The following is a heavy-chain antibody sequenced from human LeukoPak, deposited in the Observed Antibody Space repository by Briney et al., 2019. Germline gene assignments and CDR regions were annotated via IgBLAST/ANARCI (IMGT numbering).Heavy chain of an antibody. CDR2: ISGSGGST. V-gene: IGHV3-23*01. CDR1: GFTFSSYA. J-gene: IGHJ4*02. D-gene: IGHD7-27*01. Sequence: QAGGSLRLSCAASGFTFSSYAMSWVRQAPGKGLEWVSAISGSGGSTYYADSVKGRFTISRDNSKSTLYLQMNSLRAEDTAVYYCAKQRTNWRTPFDYWGQGTLVTVSS. CDR3: AKQRTNWRTPFDY.